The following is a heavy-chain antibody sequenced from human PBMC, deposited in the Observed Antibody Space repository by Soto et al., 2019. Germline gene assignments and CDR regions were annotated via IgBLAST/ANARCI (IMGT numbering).Heavy chain of an antibody. CDR1: GFTFHDYT. Sequence: EVQLVESGGVVVQPGRSLRFSCAASGFTFHDYTMHWVRQAPGKGLEWVSLISWHGGSTDYADSVKGRFTISRDNSKNSLYLQMNSLRTEDTALYYCAKDLFTVTTGGGFHYWGQGTLVTVSS. J-gene: IGHJ4*02. CDR2: ISWHGGST. CDR3: AKDLFTVTTGGGFHY. V-gene: IGHV3-43*01. D-gene: IGHD4-17*01.